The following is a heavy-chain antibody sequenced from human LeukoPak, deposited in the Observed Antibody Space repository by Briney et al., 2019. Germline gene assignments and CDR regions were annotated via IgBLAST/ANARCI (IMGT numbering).Heavy chain of an antibody. CDR1: GFTFSRYG. J-gene: IGHJ3*02. V-gene: IGHV3-30*04. CDR3: ARGGSYLSAFDI. CDR2: ISYDGSNK. D-gene: IGHD1-26*01. Sequence: GGSLRLSCAASGFTFSRYGMHWVRQAPGKGLEWVTAISYDGSNKYYADSVKGRFTISRDNSKNTLYVQMNSLRAEDTAVYYCARGGSYLSAFDIWGQGTMVTVSS.